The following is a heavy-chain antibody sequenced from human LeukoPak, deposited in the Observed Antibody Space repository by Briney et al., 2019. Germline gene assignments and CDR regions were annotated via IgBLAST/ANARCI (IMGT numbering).Heavy chain of an antibody. J-gene: IGHJ4*02. V-gene: IGHV3-48*03. CDR2: ISRSAATV. CDR1: GFTFSSYK. D-gene: IGHD6-19*01. CDR3: ARKDSGWHLY. Sequence: GGSLRLSCAASGFTFSSYKMIWVRQAPGKGLEWISYISRSAATVYYADSVKGRFTISRDNAKNSLYLQMNSLRAEDTAVYYCARKDSGWHLYWGQGTLVTVSS.